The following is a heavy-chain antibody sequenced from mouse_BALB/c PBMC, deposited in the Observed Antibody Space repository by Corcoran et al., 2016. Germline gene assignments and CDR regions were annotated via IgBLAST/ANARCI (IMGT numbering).Heavy chain of an antibody. CDR2: IYPGTGNT. V-gene: IGHV1-84*02. CDR3: ARYITVVDYFDY. CDR1: GYIFTDYY. Sequence: QIQLPQSGPELLQPGASVKISCKASGYIFTDYYINWVKQKSGQGLEWIGWIYPGTGNTRYNEKFKGKATLTVDTSSSTAYMQLSSLTSEDTAVYFCARYITVVDYFDYWGQGTTLTVSS. D-gene: IGHD1-1*01. J-gene: IGHJ2*01.